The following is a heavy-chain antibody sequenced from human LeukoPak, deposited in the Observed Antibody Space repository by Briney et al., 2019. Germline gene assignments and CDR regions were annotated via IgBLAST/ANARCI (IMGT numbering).Heavy chain of an antibody. CDR2: IKEDGSDK. Sequence: GGSLRLSCAASGFTFSTKWMSWVRQVPGKGLEWVANIKEDGSDKYYVDSVEGRFTISRDNVKNTLYLQMNSLRAEDTAVYYCARDPGWGALDYWGQGALVIVSS. V-gene: IGHV3-7*03. J-gene: IGHJ4*02. D-gene: IGHD3-16*01. CDR1: GFTFSTKW. CDR3: ARDPGWGALDY.